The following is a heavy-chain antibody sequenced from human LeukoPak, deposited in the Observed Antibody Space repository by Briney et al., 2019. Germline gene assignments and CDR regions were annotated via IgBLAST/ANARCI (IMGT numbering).Heavy chain of an antibody. CDR3: ARVDTANPYYYMDV. Sequence: ASVKVSCKASGGTFSSYAISWVRQAPGQRLEWMGGIIPIFGTANYAQKFQGRVTITTDESTSTAYMELSSLRSEDTAVYYCARVDTANPYYYMDVWGKGTTVTVSS. CDR2: IIPIFGTA. V-gene: IGHV1-69*05. J-gene: IGHJ6*03. D-gene: IGHD5-18*01. CDR1: GGTFSSYA.